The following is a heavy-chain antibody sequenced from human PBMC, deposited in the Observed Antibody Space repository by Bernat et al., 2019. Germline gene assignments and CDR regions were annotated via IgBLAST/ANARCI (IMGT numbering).Heavy chain of an antibody. CDR3: ARLRWYWFDP. V-gene: IGHV4-59*08. D-gene: IGHD6-13*01. Sequence: QVQLQESGPGLVKPSETLSLTCTVSGGSISSYYWSWIRQPPGKGLEWIGYIYYSGSTNYNPSLKSRVTISVDTSKNQFSLKLSSVTAADTAVYYCARLRWYWFDPWGQGTLVIVSS. CDR2: IYYSGST. CDR1: GGSISSYY. J-gene: IGHJ5*02.